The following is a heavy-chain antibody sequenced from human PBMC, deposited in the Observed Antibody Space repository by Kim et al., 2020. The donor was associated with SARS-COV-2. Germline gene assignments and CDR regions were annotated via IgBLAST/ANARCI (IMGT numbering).Heavy chain of an antibody. CDR1: GGTFSSYA. V-gene: IGHV1-69*13. J-gene: IGHJ6*02. D-gene: IGHD2-21*02. Sequence: SVKVSCKASGGTFSSYAISWVRQAPGQGLEWMGGIIPIFGTANYAQKFQGRVTITADESTSTAYMELSSLRSEDTAVYYCARARGHVTRRPYYYGMDVWGQGTTVTVSS. CDR3: ARARGHVTRRPYYYGMDV. CDR2: IIPIFGTA.